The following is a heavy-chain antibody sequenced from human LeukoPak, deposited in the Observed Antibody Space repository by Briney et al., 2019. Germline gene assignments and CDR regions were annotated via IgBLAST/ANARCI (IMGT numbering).Heavy chain of an antibody. Sequence: ASVKVSCRASGYTFTGYCMHWVRQAPGQGLEWMGWINPNSGGTNYAQKFQGRVTMTRDTSISTAYMELSRLRSDDTAVYYCARAHWEQPYDYWGQGTLVTVSS. J-gene: IGHJ4*02. CDR2: INPNSGGT. CDR3: ARAHWEQPYDY. D-gene: IGHD1-26*01. CDR1: GYTFTGYC. V-gene: IGHV1-2*02.